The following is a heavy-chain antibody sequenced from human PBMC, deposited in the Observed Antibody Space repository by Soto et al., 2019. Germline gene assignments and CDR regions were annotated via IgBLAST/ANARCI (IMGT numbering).Heavy chain of an antibody. V-gene: IGHV1-69*01. CDR2: IIPIFGTA. Sequence: QGQLVQSGAEVKKPVSSVKVSCKASGGTFSSYAISWVRQAPGQGLEWMGGIIPIFGTANYAQKFQGRVTITADESTSTGYMELSSLRSEDTAVYYCASRLGYDSSGYYYPEYFQHLGQGTLVTVSS. CDR1: GGTFSSYA. J-gene: IGHJ1*01. D-gene: IGHD3-22*01. CDR3: ASRLGYDSSGYYYPEYFQH.